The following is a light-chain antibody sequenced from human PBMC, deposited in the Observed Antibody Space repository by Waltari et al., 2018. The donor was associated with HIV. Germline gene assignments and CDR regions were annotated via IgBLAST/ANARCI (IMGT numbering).Light chain of an antibody. Sequence: QSVLTQPASVSGSPGQSVTISCTGTSSDFGFDNYVSWYQQYPGKAPTLIIYEVSSRPSVVSDRFSGSKSGNTASLTIYGLQNEDEADYFCTSDTTSDTLRFGGGTKVTVL. CDR2: EVS. CDR3: TSDTTSDTLR. J-gene: IGLJ3*02. V-gene: IGLV2-14*03. CDR1: SSDFGFDNY.